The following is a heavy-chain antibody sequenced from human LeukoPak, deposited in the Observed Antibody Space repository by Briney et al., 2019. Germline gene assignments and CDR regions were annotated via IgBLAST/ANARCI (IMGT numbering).Heavy chain of an antibody. Sequence: PSETLSLTCTVSGGSISSSSYYWGWIRQPPGKGLEWIGSIYYSGSTYYNPSLKSRVTISVDTSKNQFSLKLSSVTAADTAVYYCARRSDIVVWGFDYWGQGTLVTVSS. J-gene: IGHJ4*02. D-gene: IGHD2-2*01. CDR2: IYYSGST. CDR3: ARRSDIVVWGFDY. V-gene: IGHV4-39*07. CDR1: GGSISSSSYY.